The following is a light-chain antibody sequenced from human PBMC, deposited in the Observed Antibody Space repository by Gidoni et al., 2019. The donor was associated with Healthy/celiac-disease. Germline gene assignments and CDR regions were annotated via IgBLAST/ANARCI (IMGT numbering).Light chain of an antibody. CDR1: QLVLYSSNNKNY. CDR3: QQYYSTPL. CDR2: WAS. Sequence: DIVMTQSPDSLAVSMGGRATINCTSSQLVLYSSNNKNYLAWYQQKPGQPPKLLIYWASTRESGVPDRFSGCGSGTDFTLTISSRQSEDVAVYYCQQYYSTPLFGPXTKVDIK. J-gene: IGKJ3*01. V-gene: IGKV4-1*01.